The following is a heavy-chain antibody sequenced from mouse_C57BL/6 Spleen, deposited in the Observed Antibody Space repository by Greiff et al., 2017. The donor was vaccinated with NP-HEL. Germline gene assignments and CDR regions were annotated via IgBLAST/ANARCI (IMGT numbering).Heavy chain of an antibody. CDR3: ARYGSSYGAY. D-gene: IGHD1-1*01. V-gene: IGHV14-4*01. CDR2: IDPENGDT. J-gene: IGHJ3*01. CDR1: GFNIKDDY. Sequence: VQLKESGAELVRPGASVKLSCTASGFNIKDDYMHWVKQRPEQGLEWIGWIDPENGDTEYASKFQGKATITADTSSNTAYLQLSSLTSEDTAVYYCARYGSSYGAYWGQGTLVTVSA.